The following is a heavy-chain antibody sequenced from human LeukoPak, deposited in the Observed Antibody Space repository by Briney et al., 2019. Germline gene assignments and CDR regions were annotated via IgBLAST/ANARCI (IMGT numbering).Heavy chain of an antibody. CDR3: ATVASGWYPDY. Sequence: SETLSLTCTVSGGSISSFSYTWIRQPPGKGLEWIGYIDSSGITNYNSSLNSRVTISLDTSQNQFSLKLNSVTAADTAVYYCATVASGWYPDYWGQGALVTVAS. CDR2: IDSSGIT. V-gene: IGHV4-59*03. CDR1: GGSISSFS. J-gene: IGHJ4*02. D-gene: IGHD6-19*01.